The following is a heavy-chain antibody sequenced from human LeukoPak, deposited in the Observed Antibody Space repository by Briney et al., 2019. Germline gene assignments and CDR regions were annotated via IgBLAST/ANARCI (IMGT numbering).Heavy chain of an antibody. Sequence: SQTLSLTCTVSGGSISSGGYYWSWIRQPPGKGLEWIGYIYYSGSTNYNPSLKSRVTISVDTSKNQFSLKLSSVTAADTAVYYCATLAYSSGWYYNDYWGQGTLVTVSS. CDR3: ATLAYSSGWYYNDY. V-gene: IGHV4-61*08. CDR2: IYYSGST. J-gene: IGHJ4*02. D-gene: IGHD6-19*01. CDR1: GGSISSGGYY.